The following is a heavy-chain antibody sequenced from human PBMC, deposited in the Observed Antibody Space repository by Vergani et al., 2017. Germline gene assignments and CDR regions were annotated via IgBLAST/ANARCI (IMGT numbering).Heavy chain of an antibody. CDR3: ANGMGPRAGTNDY. Sequence: EVQLVESGGGLVQPGRSLRLSCAASGFTFDDYAMHWVRQAPGKGLEWVSGISWNRGSIGYADSVKGRFTISRDNAKNSLYLQMNSLRAEDTALYYCANGMGPRAGTNDYWGQGTLVTVSS. J-gene: IGHJ4*02. CDR2: ISWNRGSI. CDR1: GFTFDDYA. D-gene: IGHD1-7*01. V-gene: IGHV3-9*01.